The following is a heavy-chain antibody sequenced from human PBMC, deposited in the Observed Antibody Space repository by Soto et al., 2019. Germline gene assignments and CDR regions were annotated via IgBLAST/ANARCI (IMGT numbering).Heavy chain of an antibody. D-gene: IGHD6-13*01. Sequence: GASVKVSCKASGGAFSSYAISWVRQAPGQGLEWMGGIIPIFGTANYAQKFQGRVTITADESTSTAYMELSSLRSEDTAVYYCARGRDLSSSWSAIFDYWGQGTLVTVSS. J-gene: IGHJ4*02. CDR1: GGAFSSYA. CDR3: ARGRDLSSSWSAIFDY. V-gene: IGHV1-69*13. CDR2: IIPIFGTA.